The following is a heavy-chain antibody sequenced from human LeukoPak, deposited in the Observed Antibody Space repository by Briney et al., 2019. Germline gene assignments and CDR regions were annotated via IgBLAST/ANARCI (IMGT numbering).Heavy chain of an antibody. D-gene: IGHD3-9*01. CDR2: IIPIFGTA. CDR3: ARAPPHYDILTGYLRGYFDY. CDR1: GGTFSSYA. J-gene: IGHJ4*02. V-gene: IGHV1-69*13. Sequence: SVKVSCKASGGTFSSYAISWVRQAPGQGLEWMGGIIPIFGTANYAQKFQGRVTITADESMSTAYMELSSLRSEDTAVYYCARAPPHYDILTGYLRGYFDYWGQGTLVTVSS.